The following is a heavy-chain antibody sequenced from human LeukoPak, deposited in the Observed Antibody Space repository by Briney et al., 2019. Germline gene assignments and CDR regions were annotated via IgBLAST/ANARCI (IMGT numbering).Heavy chain of an antibody. CDR3: ARDSSLDY. D-gene: IGHD6-13*01. CDR2: ISYDGSNK. V-gene: IGHV3-30-3*01. Sequence: PGGSLRLSCTASGFTFGDYAMSWVRQAPGKGLEWVAVISYDGSNKYYADSVKGRFTISRDNSKNTLYLQMNSLRAEDTAVYYCARDSSLDYWGQGTLVTVSS. J-gene: IGHJ4*02. CDR1: GFTFGDYA.